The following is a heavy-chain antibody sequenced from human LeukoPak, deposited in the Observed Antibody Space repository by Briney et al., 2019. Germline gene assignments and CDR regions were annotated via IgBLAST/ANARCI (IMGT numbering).Heavy chain of an antibody. D-gene: IGHD7-27*01. J-gene: IGHJ3*01. Sequence: PGGSLRLSCAASGFTFSSYGMSWVRQAPGKGLVWVSRIKSDGSITTYADSVKGRFTISRDNAKNTLYLQMNSLRAEDTAVYYCAKFADPGVWGQGTMVTVSS. V-gene: IGHV3-74*01. CDR1: GFTFSSYG. CDR3: AKFADPGV. CDR2: IKSDGSIT.